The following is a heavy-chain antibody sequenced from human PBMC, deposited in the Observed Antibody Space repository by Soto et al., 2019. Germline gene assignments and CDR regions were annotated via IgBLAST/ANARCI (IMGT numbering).Heavy chain of an antibody. CDR3: ARSLSKSSGYYFDY. CDR1: GFSFSGCE. D-gene: IGHD3-22*01. V-gene: IGHV3-48*03. Sequence: PGGSLRLSCAASGFSFSGCEMNWVRQAPGKGLEWISYISTSGIVYYADSVKGRFTISRDNAKNSLSLQMNSLRDEDTAVYYCARSLSKSSGYYFDYWGQGILVTFS. CDR2: ISTSGIV. J-gene: IGHJ4*02.